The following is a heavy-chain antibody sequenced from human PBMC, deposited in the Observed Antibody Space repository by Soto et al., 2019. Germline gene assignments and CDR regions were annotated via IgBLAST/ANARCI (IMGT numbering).Heavy chain of an antibody. CDR1: GFTFTSSA. Sequence: SVKVSCKASGFTFTSSAVQWVRQARGQRLEWIGWIVVGSGNTNYAQKFQERVTITRDMSTNTAYMELSSLRSEDTAVYYCAADYPVDTAMRFDYWGQGTLVTVSS. CDR2: IVVGSGNT. V-gene: IGHV1-58*01. CDR3: AADYPVDTAMRFDY. J-gene: IGHJ4*02. D-gene: IGHD5-18*01.